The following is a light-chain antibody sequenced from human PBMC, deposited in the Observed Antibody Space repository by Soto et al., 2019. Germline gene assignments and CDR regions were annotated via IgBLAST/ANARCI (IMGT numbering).Light chain of an antibody. CDR3: CSYAGSDTLV. V-gene: IGLV2-11*01. CDR1: SSDVGAYKY. J-gene: IGLJ2*01. CDR2: DVS. Sequence: QSVLTQPRSVSGSPGQSVTISCTGTSSDVGAYKYVSWYQHHPGQSPKIMIYDVSKRPSGVPDRFSGSKSGNTASLTISGLQAEDEAGYYCCSYAGSDTLVFGGGTQLTVL.